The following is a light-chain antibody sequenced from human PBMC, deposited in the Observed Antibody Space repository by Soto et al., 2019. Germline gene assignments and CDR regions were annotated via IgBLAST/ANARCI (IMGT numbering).Light chain of an antibody. V-gene: IGLV2-23*01. Sequence: QSVLTQPASVSGSPGQSITISCTGTSSDVGAYNFVSWHQQHPGKAPKLMIYEGTKRPSGVSNRFSGSKSANTASLTISGLQAEDEADYYCCSYAGSSTYVFGTGTKVTVL. CDR2: EGT. CDR1: SSDVGAYNF. J-gene: IGLJ1*01. CDR3: CSYAGSSTYV.